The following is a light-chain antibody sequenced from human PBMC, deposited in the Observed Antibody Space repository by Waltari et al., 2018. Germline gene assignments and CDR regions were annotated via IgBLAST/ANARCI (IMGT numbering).Light chain of an antibody. Sequence: DIVMTQSPDSLAVSLGERATINCKSSQNILYRSNNKNYLAWYQQKPGQPPKLLIYWASTRESGVPDRFSGSGSGTDFTLTISSLQAEDVAVYYCQQYYSTPPSLTFGGGTKVEIK. J-gene: IGKJ4*01. CDR3: QQYYSTPPSLT. V-gene: IGKV4-1*01. CDR2: WAS. CDR1: QNILYRSNNKNY.